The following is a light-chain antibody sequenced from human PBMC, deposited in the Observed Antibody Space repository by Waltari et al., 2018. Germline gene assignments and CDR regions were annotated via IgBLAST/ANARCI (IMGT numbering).Light chain of an antibody. CDR2: SAS. V-gene: IGKV3-11*01. CDR1: QSVSNY. CDR3: QQRSNLPRT. J-gene: IGKJ1*01. Sequence: SCRASQSVSNYLAWYQQKPGQAPRLLIYSASYRATGVPARFSGSGSGTDFTLTISSLEPEDFAVYYCQQRSNLPRTFGQGTKVEIK.